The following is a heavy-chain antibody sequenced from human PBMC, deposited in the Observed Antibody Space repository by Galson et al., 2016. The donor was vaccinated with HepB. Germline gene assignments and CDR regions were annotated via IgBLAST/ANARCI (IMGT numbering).Heavy chain of an antibody. CDR2: ISYDGSNK. Sequence: SLRLSCAASGFTFSRYGMHWVRQAPGKGLEWVAVISYDGSNKYYADSVKGRFTISRDDSKNTLNLQMSRLRTEDTAVYYCVRGRVNDFWSGYTERATHYFDSWGQGNLVTVSS. V-gene: IGHV3-30*03. CDR3: VRGRVNDFWSGYTERATHYFDS. D-gene: IGHD3-3*01. CDR1: GFTFSRYG. J-gene: IGHJ4*02.